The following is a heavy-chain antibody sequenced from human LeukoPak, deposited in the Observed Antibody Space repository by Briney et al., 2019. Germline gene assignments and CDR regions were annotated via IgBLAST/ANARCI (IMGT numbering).Heavy chain of an antibody. CDR2: IKQDGSEK. V-gene: IGHV3-7*02. J-gene: IGHJ4*02. CDR3: ATQRSGIFDY. CDR1: GFTFSNYW. Sequence: GGSLRLSRATSGFTFSNYWMAWVRQAPGKGLEWVANIKQDGSEKYYVDSVKGRFTLSRDNAKNSLYLQMNSLRVEDTAVYYCATQRSGIFDYWGQGTLVTVSS. D-gene: IGHD1-14*01.